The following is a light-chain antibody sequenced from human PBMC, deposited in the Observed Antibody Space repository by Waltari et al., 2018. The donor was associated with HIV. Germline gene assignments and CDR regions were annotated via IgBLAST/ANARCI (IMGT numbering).Light chain of an antibody. V-gene: IGLV2-11*01. CDR2: DVN. Sequence: QSALTQPRSVSGSPGQSVTISCTGTSSDVGGYDYVPWYQQHPGKAPKLMIYDVNNRPSGVPDRFSGSKSGNSASLSISGLQADDEADYFCCSYAGTYTWVFGGGTKLTVL. CDR1: SSDVGGYDY. J-gene: IGLJ3*02. CDR3: CSYAGTYTWV.